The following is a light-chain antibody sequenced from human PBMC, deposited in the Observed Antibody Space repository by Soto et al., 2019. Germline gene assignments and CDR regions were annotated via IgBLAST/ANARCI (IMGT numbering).Light chain of an antibody. V-gene: IGKV1-39*01. CDR2: AAS. J-gene: IGKJ1*01. CDR3: QQSYSAPRT. Sequence: DIQMTQSPSSLSASVGDRITITCRASQTISNYLNWYQQKPGKAPKVLIYAASSLQSGVPSRLRGSGSGTDFTLTISSLQPEDFAIYYYQQSYSAPRTFGQGTKVDIK. CDR1: QTISNY.